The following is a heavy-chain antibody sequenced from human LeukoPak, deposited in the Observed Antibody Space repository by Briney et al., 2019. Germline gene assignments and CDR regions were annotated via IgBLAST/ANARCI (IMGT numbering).Heavy chain of an antibody. CDR3: ALEGDGYNGPDY. J-gene: IGHJ4*02. Sequence: PGGSLRLSCAASGFTFSNYAMSWVRQAPGKGLEWVSVISGSGGSTYNADSVKGRFTISRDNSKNTVYLQINSLRVEDTAVYYCALEGDGYNGPDYWGQGTLVTVSS. D-gene: IGHD5-24*01. V-gene: IGHV3-23*01. CDR2: ISGSGGST. CDR1: GFTFSNYA.